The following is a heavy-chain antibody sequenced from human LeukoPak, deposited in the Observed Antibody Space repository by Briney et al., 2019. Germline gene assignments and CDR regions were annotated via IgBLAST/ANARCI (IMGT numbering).Heavy chain of an antibody. CDR2: INPSGST. CDR1: GFSISNGYF. Sequence: SETLSLTCAVSGFSISNGYFWGWSRPPPREGVGWVGSINPSGSTYYNPSLKSRLTIAVDTSKNQFSLKLSSVTAADTAVYYCATQSGDYDSSGPTFSLDYWGQGTLVTVSS. D-gene: IGHD3-22*01. J-gene: IGHJ4*02. CDR3: ATQSGDYDSSGPTFSLDY. V-gene: IGHV4-38-2*01.